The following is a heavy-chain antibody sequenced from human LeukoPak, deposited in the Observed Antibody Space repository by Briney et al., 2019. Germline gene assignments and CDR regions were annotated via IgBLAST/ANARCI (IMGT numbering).Heavy chain of an antibody. V-gene: IGHV4-4*07. CDR1: GGSISSYY. Sequence: PSETLSLTCTVSGGSISSYYWSWIRQPAGKGLEWIGRTYTSGSTNYNPSLKSRVTISVGKSKNQFSLKLSSVTAADTAVYYCARVLPAASYYYYMDVWGKGTTVTVSS. CDR3: ARVLPAASYYYYMDV. J-gene: IGHJ6*03. CDR2: TYTSGST. D-gene: IGHD2-2*01.